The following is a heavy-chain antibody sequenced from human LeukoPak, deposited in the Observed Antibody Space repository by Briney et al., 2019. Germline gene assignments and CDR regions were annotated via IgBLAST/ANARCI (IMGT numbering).Heavy chain of an antibody. Sequence: SETLSLTCTVSGGSISSSSYYWGWIRQPPGKGLEWIGSIYYSGSTYYNPSLKSRVTISVDTSKNQCSLKLSSVTAADTAVYYCARVGGGELPGGPLWGQGTMVTVSS. V-gene: IGHV4-39*01. J-gene: IGHJ3*01. D-gene: IGHD1-26*01. CDR2: IYYSGST. CDR1: GGSISSSSYY. CDR3: ARVGGGELPGGPL.